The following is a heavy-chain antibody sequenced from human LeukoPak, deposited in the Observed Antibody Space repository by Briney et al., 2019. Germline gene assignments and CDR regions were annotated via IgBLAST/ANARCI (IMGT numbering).Heavy chain of an antibody. CDR1: GGSFSGYY. J-gene: IGHJ4*02. CDR2: INHSGST. Sequence: SETLSLTCAVYGGSFSGYYWSWIRQPPGKGLEWIGEINHSGSTNYNPSLKSRVTMSVDTSKNQFSLKLSSVTAADTAMYYCARGGYDILTGYNDYWGQGTLVTVSS. D-gene: IGHD3-9*01. V-gene: IGHV4-34*01. CDR3: ARGGYDILTGYNDY.